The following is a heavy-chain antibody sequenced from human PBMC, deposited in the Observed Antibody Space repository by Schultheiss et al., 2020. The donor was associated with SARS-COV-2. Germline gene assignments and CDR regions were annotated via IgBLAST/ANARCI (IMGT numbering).Heavy chain of an antibody. V-gene: IGHV4-38-2*02. CDR3: AREGAYGLLWAYYYYMDV. D-gene: IGHD2-21*01. J-gene: IGHJ6*03. CDR2: IYHSGST. Sequence: SETLSLTCTVSGGSISSYYWSWIRQPPGKGLEWIGSIYHSGSTYYNPSLKSRVTISVDTSKNQFSLKLSSVTAADTAVYYCAREGAYGLLWAYYYYMDVWGKGTTVTVSS. CDR1: GGSISSYY.